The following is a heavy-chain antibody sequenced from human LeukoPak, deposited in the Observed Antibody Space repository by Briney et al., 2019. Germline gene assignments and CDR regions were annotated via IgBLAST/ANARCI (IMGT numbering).Heavy chain of an antibody. CDR1: GFTFDDYA. V-gene: IGHV3-23*01. CDR2: ISGSGSST. Sequence: GGSLRLSCAASGFTFDDYAMHWVRQAPGKGLEWVSGISGSGSSTYYAGSVKGRFTISRDNSKNTLYLQMNSLRVEDTAVYYCAKNGGSQCYSYLDAWGQGTLVTASS. CDR3: AKNGGSQCYSYLDA. J-gene: IGHJ5*02. D-gene: IGHD2-15*01.